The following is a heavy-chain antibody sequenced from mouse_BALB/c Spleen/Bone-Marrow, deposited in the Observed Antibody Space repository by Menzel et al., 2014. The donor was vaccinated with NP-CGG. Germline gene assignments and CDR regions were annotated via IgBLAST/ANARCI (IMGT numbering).Heavy chain of an antibody. CDR3: ARCWDAY. Sequence: VKLMESRAELAKPGASVKMSCKASGYAFTNYWMHWVKQRPGQGLEWIGYIDPNTYYTRYNQKFKDKATLTADKSSSTAYLQLSSVTSEDAAVYYWARCWDAYWGQGTLVTVSA. J-gene: IGHJ3*01. D-gene: IGHD4-1*01. CDR1: GYAFTNYW. CDR2: IDPNTYYT. V-gene: IGHV1-7*01.